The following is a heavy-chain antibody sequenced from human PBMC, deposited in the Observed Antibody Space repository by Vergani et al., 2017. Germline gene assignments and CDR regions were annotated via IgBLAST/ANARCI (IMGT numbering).Heavy chain of an antibody. CDR3: GRGSDNYN. V-gene: IGHV3-23*01. D-gene: IGHD5-24*01. CDR2: IKNTGDST. Sequence: EVQLLQSEGAVVQPGGSLRLSCVASGFTFSSHAMSWIRQGHGQGLGWVSSIKNTGDSTPYADSVKGRFTISRDNSKNTLYLQVNSLRVEDTAVDYCGRGSDNYNWGQGTLGTVSS. J-gene: IGHJ4*02. CDR1: GFTFSSHA.